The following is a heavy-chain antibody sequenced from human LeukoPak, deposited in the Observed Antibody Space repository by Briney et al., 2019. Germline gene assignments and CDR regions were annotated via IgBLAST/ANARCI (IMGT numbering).Heavy chain of an antibody. Sequence: GGSLRLSCAASGFTFSSYGMHWGRQAPGKGLEWVAVISYDGSKKYYADSVKGRFTIFRDNSKKTLYLQMNSLRAEDTAVYYCAKDRSKALYYYGMDVWGQGTTVTVSS. CDR2: ISYDGSKK. CDR3: AKDRSKALYYYGMDV. CDR1: GFTFSSYG. V-gene: IGHV3-30*18. J-gene: IGHJ6*02.